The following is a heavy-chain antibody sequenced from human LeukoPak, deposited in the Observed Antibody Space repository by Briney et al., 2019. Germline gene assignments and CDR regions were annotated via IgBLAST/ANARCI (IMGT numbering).Heavy chain of an antibody. V-gene: IGHV3-9*01. CDR2: ISWNSGSI. D-gene: IGHD4-17*01. Sequence: GGSLRLSCAASGFTFDDYAMHWVRQAPGKGLEWVSGISWNSGSIGYADSVKGRFTISRDNSKNTLYLQMNSLRAEDTAVYYCAKGGDYRDWFDPWGQGTLVTVSS. CDR3: AKGGDYRDWFDP. J-gene: IGHJ5*02. CDR1: GFTFDDYA.